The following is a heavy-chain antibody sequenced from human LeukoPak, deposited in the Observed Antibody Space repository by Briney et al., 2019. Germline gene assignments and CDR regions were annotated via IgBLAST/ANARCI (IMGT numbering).Heavy chain of an antibody. V-gene: IGHV4-59*08. CDR3: ARRRWGDSFDF. D-gene: IGHD2-21*01. CDR1: GGSISSYY. CDR2: LYSSGNT. Sequence: SETLSLTCTVSGGSISSYYWSWIRQPPGQGLEWLGYLYSSGNTNYNPSLKSRITISVDSSKKQFSLKLTSVTAADTAVYYCARRRWGDSFDFWGQGTMVTVSS. J-gene: IGHJ3*01.